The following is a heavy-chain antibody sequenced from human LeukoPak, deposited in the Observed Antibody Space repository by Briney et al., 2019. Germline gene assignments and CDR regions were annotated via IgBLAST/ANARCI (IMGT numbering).Heavy chain of an antibody. Sequence: GGSLRLSCAASTFSFSSYEMNWVRQAPGQGLEWVSYISPTGYTIYYADSVKGRFTISRDGAKNSLYLQMSSLRAEDTAVYYCARLGSHGSGSFDYWGQGTLVTVSS. V-gene: IGHV3-48*03. CDR3: ARLGSHGSGSFDY. CDR1: TFSFSSYE. CDR2: ISPTGYTI. D-gene: IGHD3-10*01. J-gene: IGHJ4*02.